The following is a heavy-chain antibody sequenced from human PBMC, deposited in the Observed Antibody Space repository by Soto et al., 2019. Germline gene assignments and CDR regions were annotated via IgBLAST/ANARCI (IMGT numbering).Heavy chain of an antibody. V-gene: IGHV3-23*01. CDR2: ISGSGGST. CDR3: ALGSGIAVAGPIDY. CDR1: GFTFSSYA. Sequence: PGGSLRLSCAASGFTFSSYAMSWVRQAPGKGLEWVSAISGSGGSTYYADSVKGRFTISRDNSKNTLYLQMNSLRAEDTAVYYCALGSGIAVAGPIDYWGQGTLVTVSS. J-gene: IGHJ4*02. D-gene: IGHD6-19*01.